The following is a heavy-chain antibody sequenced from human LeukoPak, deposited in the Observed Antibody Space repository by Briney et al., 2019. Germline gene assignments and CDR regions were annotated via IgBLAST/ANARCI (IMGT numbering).Heavy chain of an antibody. J-gene: IGHJ6*03. CDR1: GYTFTGYY. D-gene: IGHD4-11*01. Sequence: ASVKVSCKASGYTFTGYYMHWVRQAPGQGLEWMGWINPNSGGTNYAQKFQGRVTMTRDTSISTAYMELSRLRSDDTAAYYCARDGVGYSNRPHYYYMDVWGKGTTVTVSS. CDR3: ARDGVGYSNRPHYYYMDV. CDR2: INPNSGGT. V-gene: IGHV1-2*02.